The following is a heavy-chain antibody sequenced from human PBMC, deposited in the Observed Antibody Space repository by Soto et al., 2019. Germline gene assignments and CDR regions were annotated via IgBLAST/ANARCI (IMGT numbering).Heavy chain of an antibody. CDR2: IDPSDSYT. D-gene: IGHD3-3*01. Sequence: GESLKISCKGSGYSFTSHWISWVRQMPGKGLEWMGRIDPSDSYTNYSPSFQGHVTISADKSISTAYLQWSSLKASDTAMYYCARQKGVRDFWSGYEGIYGMDVWGQGTTVTVLL. V-gene: IGHV5-10-1*01. J-gene: IGHJ6*02. CDR3: ARQKGVRDFWSGYEGIYGMDV. CDR1: GYSFTSHW.